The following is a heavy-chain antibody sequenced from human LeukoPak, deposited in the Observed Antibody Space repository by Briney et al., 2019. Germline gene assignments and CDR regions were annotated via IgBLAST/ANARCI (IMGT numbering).Heavy chain of an antibody. CDR2: IYHSGST. V-gene: IGHV4-38-2*02. CDR1: GYSISSGYY. D-gene: IGHD3-22*01. J-gene: IGHJ4*02. Sequence: SETLSLTCTVSGYSISSGYYWGWIRPPPGKGLEWIGSIYHSGSTYYNPSLKSRVTISVDTSKNNFSLKLSSVTAADTAVYYCARHPIYYYDSSGYPDYFDYWGQGTLVTVSS. CDR3: ARHPIYYYDSSGYPDYFDY.